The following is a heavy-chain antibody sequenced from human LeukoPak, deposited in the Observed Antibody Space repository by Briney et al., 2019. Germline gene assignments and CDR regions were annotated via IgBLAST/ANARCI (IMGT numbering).Heavy chain of an antibody. CDR1: GFTFSSYS. D-gene: IGHD2-2*01. CDR3: ARDGGYCSSTNCYLGV. Sequence: GGSLRLSCAASGFTFSSYSMNWIRQAPGKGLEWVSYISSTSSTTHYADSVKGRFTISRDNAKNSLYLQMNSLRAEDTAVYYCARDGGYCSSTNCYLGVWGQGTMVTVSS. CDR2: ISSTSSTT. V-gene: IGHV3-48*01. J-gene: IGHJ3*01.